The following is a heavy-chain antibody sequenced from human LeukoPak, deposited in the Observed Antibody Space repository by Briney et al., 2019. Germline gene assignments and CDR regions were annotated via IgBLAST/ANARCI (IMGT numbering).Heavy chain of an antibody. V-gene: IGHV3-33*06. CDR3: AKMYYDFWSGSNDYYMDV. Sequence: GGSLRLSCAASGFTFSSYGMHWVRQAPGKGLEWVAVIWYDGSNKYYADSVKGRFTISRDNSKNTLYLQMNSLRAEDTAVYYCAKMYYDFWSGSNDYYMDVWGKGTTVTVSS. CDR1: GFTFSSYG. J-gene: IGHJ6*03. CDR2: IWYDGSNK. D-gene: IGHD3-3*01.